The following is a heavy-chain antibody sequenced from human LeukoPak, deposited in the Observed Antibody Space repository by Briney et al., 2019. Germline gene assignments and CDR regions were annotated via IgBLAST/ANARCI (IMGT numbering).Heavy chain of an antibody. CDR1: GYTFTSYD. Sequence: ASVKVSCKASGYTFTSYDINWVRQATGQGLEWMGWMNPNSGNTGYAQKFQGRVTMTRNTSISTAYMELSSLRSEDTAVYYCARGIDYGSGSYYSFPNWFDPWGQGTLVTVSS. J-gene: IGHJ5*02. V-gene: IGHV1-8*01. D-gene: IGHD3-10*01. CDR2: MNPNSGNT. CDR3: ARGIDYGSGSYYSFPNWFDP.